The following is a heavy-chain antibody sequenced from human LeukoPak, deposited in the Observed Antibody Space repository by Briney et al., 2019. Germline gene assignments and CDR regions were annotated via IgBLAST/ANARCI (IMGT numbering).Heavy chain of an antibody. CDR1: GFTLSSYW. D-gene: IGHD3-9*01. J-gene: IGHJ6*03. Sequence: GGSLRLSCAASGFTLSSYWMHWFRQAPGKGLVWVSRINSDGSSTSYADSVKGRFTISRDNAKNTLYLQMNSLRAEGTAVYYCARRAGKVTSSYKGDYYTYYMVVWGKGTTVTVSS. V-gene: IGHV3-74*01. CDR3: ARRAGKVTSSYKGDYYTYYMVV. CDR2: INSDGSST.